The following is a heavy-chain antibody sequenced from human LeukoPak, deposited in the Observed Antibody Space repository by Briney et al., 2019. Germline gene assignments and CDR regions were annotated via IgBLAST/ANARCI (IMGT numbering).Heavy chain of an antibody. CDR2: ISAYNVNT. CDR1: GYTFTSYG. V-gene: IGHV1-18*04. D-gene: IGHD3-9*01. Sequence: ASVKVSCKASGYTFTSYGISWVRQAPGQGFEWPGWISAYNVNTNYAQKLQGRVTMTTDTSTSTAYMELRSLRSDDTAVYYCAREGSDILTGYYYYFDYWGQGTLVTVSS. CDR3: AREGSDILTGYYYYFDY. J-gene: IGHJ4*02.